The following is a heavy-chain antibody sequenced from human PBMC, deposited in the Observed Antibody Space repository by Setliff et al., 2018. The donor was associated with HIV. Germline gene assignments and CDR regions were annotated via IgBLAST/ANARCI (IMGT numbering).Heavy chain of an antibody. Sequence: LSLTCNVSSGSVNNYWWTWIRQPPGKGLEWIGYIYCSGSTYYNPSLKSRVTISVDTSKNQFSLMLSSVTAADTAVYYCARLGDYDSSGYSWFDYWGQGTLVTVSS. D-gene: IGHD3-22*01. CDR3: ARLGDYDSSGYSWFDY. V-gene: IGHV4-59*02. CDR2: IYCSGST. CDR1: SGSVNNYW. J-gene: IGHJ4*02.